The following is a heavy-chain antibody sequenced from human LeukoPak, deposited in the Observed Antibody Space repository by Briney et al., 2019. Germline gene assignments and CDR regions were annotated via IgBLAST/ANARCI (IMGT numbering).Heavy chain of an antibody. Sequence: SETLSLTCTVPGGSISSSRYYCGWIHQPPWKWLEGIGSIYYSGRYYYNPSLKSRVTISVDTSKNQFSLKLSSVTAADTAVYYCARKQWLVHYYFDYWGRGTLVTVSS. D-gene: IGHD6-19*01. CDR1: GGSISSSRYY. J-gene: IGHJ4*02. CDR3: ARKQWLVHYYFDY. CDR2: IYYSGRY. V-gene: IGHV4-39*01.